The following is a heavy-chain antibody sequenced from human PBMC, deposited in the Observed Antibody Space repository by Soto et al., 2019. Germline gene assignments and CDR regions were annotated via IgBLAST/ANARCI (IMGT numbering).Heavy chain of an antibody. CDR1: GGSISSYY. Sequence: QVQLQESGPGLVKPSETLSLTCTVSGGSISSYYWSWIRQPPGKGLEWIGYIYYSGGTNDNPSLKSRVTISVDSSKHHFSLKLSSVTAADTAVYYCARRYGGNVDYWGQGTLVTVSS. J-gene: IGHJ4*02. CDR2: IYYSGGT. V-gene: IGHV4-59*08. D-gene: IGHD5-12*01. CDR3: ARRYGGNVDY.